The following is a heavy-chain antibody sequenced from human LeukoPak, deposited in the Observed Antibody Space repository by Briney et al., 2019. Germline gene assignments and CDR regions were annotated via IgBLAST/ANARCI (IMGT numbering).Heavy chain of an antibody. J-gene: IGHJ4*02. CDR3: ARRPINRIIANCYVDY. CDR2: MNPNSGDT. D-gene: IGHD3-3*02. V-gene: IGHV1-2*02. Sequence: GASVKVSCKASVYTFTNFYIHWVRQAPGQGLEWMGWMNPNSGDTSYAREFQDRVTMTRDTSLNTAYMELSRLRSDDTAVYFCARRPINRIIANCYVDYWGQGTLVTVSS. CDR1: VYTFTNFY.